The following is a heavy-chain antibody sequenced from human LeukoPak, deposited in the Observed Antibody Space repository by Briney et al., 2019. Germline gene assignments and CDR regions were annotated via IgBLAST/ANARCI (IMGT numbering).Heavy chain of an antibody. CDR1: GYIFTSYW. CDR3: ARYGTRGSYYYYYGMDV. Sequence: GESLKISCKGSGYIFTSYWIGWVRQMPGKGLEWMGIIYPGDSDTRYSPSFQGQVTISADKSISTAYLQWSSLKASDTATYYCARYGTRGSYYYYYGMDVWGQGTTVTVSS. D-gene: IGHD3-10*01. CDR2: IYPGDSDT. J-gene: IGHJ6*02. V-gene: IGHV5-51*01.